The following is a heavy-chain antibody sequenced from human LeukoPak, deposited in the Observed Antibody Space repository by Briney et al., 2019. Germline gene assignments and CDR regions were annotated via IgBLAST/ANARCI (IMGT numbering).Heavy chain of an antibody. V-gene: IGHV1-2*02. CDR2: INPNSGGT. D-gene: IGHD2-2*01. J-gene: IGHJ3*02. CDR1: GYTFTGYY. Sequence: ASVKVSCKASGYTFTGYYMHWVRQAPGQGLEWMGWINPNSGGTNYVQKFQGRVTMTRDTSISTAYMELSRLRSDDTAVYYCARSRGEYCSSTSCRLGAFDIWGQGTMVTVSS. CDR3: ARSRGEYCSSTSCRLGAFDI.